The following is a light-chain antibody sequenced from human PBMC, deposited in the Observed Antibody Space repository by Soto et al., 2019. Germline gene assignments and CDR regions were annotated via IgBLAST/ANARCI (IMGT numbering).Light chain of an antibody. V-gene: IGKV3-11*01. CDR3: QQRSNWPPLT. J-gene: IGKJ4*01. CDR1: QSIGTY. Sequence: EIVMTQSPATLSLSPGERATLSCRASQSIGTYLAWYQKKPGQAPRLLVHDAAGRAPGVPARFSGSGSGTDFTLTIISLEPEDHAVYYCQQRSNWPPLTFVGATTVEIK. CDR2: DAA.